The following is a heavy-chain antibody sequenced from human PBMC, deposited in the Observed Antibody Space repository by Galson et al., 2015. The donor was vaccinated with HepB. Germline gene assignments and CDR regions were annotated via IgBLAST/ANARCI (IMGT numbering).Heavy chain of an antibody. Sequence: SVKVSCKASGGTFSSYAISWVRQAPGQGLEWMGGIIPILGTANYAQKSQGRVTITADESTSTAYMELSSLRSEDTAVYYCARVPPRGELPLDYYYYMDVWGKGTTVTVSS. V-gene: IGHV1-69*13. CDR2: IIPILGTA. D-gene: IGHD1-26*01. CDR3: ARVPPRGELPLDYYYYMDV. CDR1: GGTFSSYA. J-gene: IGHJ6*03.